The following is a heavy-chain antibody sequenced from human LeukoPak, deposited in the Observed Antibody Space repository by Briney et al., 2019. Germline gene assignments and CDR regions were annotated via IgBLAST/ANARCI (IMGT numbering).Heavy chain of an antibody. D-gene: IGHD1/OR15-1a*01. V-gene: IGHV3-30-3*01. Sequence: GRSLRLSCAASGFTFSSYAMHWVRQAPGKGLEWVAVISYDGSNKYYADSVKGRFTISRDNSKNTLYLQMNSLRAEDTAVYYCARGEQAGDYWGQGTLVTVSS. CDR2: ISYDGSNK. CDR3: ARGEQAGDY. CDR1: GFTFSSYA. J-gene: IGHJ4*02.